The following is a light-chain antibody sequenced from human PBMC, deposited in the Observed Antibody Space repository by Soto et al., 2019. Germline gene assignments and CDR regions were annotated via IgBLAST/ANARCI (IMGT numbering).Light chain of an antibody. Sequence: EIVLTQSPGTLSLSPGERATLSCRASQSVSSYLAWYQQKPGQAPRLLIYGASSRATGIPDRFSGSGSGTDFTLTISRLEPEDFAVYYCHPYGSLPRTFGQGTKVEIK. CDR1: QSVSSY. CDR3: HPYGSLPRT. J-gene: IGKJ1*01. CDR2: GAS. V-gene: IGKV3-20*01.